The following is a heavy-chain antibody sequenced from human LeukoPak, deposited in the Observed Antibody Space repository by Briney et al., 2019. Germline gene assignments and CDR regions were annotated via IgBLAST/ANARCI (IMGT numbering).Heavy chain of an antibody. J-gene: IGHJ4*02. CDR2: IKQDGSEK. CDR1: GFTFSTYW. CDR3: ARADYDFWSGSWGGYYFDY. V-gene: IGHV3-7*01. D-gene: IGHD3-3*01. Sequence: PGGSLRLSCVDSGFTFSTYWMSWVRQAPGKGLEWVANIKQDGSEKNYVDSVKGRFTISRDNAKNSLYLQMNSLRAEDTAVYYCARADYDFWSGSWGGYYFDYWGQGTLVTVSS.